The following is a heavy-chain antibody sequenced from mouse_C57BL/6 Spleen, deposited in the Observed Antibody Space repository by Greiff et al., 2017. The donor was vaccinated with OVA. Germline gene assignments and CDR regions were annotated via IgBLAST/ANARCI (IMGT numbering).Heavy chain of an antibody. CDR3: ARAYYSNFDY. CDR1: GFTFSSYA. CDR2: ISDGGSYT. D-gene: IGHD2-5*01. V-gene: IGHV5-4*01. Sequence: EVQLQESGGGLVKPGGSLKLSCAASGFTFSSYAMSWVRQTPEKRLEWVATISDGGSYTYYPDNVKGRFTISRDNAKNNLYLQMSHLKSEDTAMYYCARAYYSNFDYWGQGTTLTVSS. J-gene: IGHJ2*01.